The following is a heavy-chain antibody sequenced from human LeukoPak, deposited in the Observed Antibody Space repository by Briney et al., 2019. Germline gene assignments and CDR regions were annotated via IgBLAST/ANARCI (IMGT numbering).Heavy chain of an antibody. V-gene: IGHV1-2*02. Sequence: ASVKVSCKASGYTFTAYYIHWVRQAPGQELEWMGWINPNSGDTNFAQKFQGRVTMTRDTSISTVYMELSRLRSDDTAVYYCARAEWSMLDYWGQGTLVTVSS. CDR2: INPNSGDT. CDR1: GYTFTAYY. J-gene: IGHJ4*02. CDR3: ARAEWSMLDY. D-gene: IGHD2-8*01.